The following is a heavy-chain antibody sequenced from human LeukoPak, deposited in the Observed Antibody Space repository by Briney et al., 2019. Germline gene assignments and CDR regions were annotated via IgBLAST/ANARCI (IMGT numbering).Heavy chain of an antibody. D-gene: IGHD6-6*01. V-gene: IGHV3-21*01. CDR1: GFTFSSYS. CDR2: ISSSRSYI. Sequence: GGSLRLSCAASGFTFSSYSMNWVRQAPGKGLEWVSSISSSRSYIYYADSVKGRFTISRDNAKNSLYLQMNSLRAEDTAVYYCAREFSIAALDNWGQGILVTVSS. J-gene: IGHJ4*02. CDR3: AREFSIAALDN.